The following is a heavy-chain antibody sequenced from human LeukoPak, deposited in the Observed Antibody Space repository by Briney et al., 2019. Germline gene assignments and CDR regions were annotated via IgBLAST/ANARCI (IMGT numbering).Heavy chain of an antibody. CDR3: ARARDYYDSSGYIP. J-gene: IGHJ5*02. CDR1: GYTFTSYG. Sequence: GASVKVSCKASGYTFTSYGISWVRQAPGQGLEWMGWISAYNGNTNYAQKLQGRVTMTTDTSTSTAYMELRSLRSDDTAVYYCARARDYYDSSGYIPRGQGTLVTVSS. D-gene: IGHD3-22*01. V-gene: IGHV1-18*01. CDR2: ISAYNGNT.